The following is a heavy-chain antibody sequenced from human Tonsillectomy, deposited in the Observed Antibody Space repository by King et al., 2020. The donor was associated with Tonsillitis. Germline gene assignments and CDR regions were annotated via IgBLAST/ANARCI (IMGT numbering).Heavy chain of an antibody. CDR1: GYTFTSYG. V-gene: IGHV1-18*01. Sequence: VQLVESGAEVKKPGASVKVSCKASGYTFTSYGISWVRQAPGQGLEWMGWISAYNGNTNYAQKLQGRVTMTTDTSTSTAYMELRSLRSDDTAVDYLARDNDGTHESDYYYYYMDVWGKGTTVTVSS. J-gene: IGHJ6*03. CDR3: ARDNDGTHESDYYYYYMDV. CDR2: ISAYNGNT. D-gene: IGHD1-1*01.